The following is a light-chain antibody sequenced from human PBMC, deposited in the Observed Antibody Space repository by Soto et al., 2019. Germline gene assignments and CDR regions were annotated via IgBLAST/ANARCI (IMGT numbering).Light chain of an antibody. CDR1: QSINTW. CDR3: QQYDTYSRT. V-gene: IGKV1-5*01. Sequence: DIQMTQSPSTLSASVGDRVTVTCRASQSINTWLAWYQQKPGKAPKLLIYDASSLQSGVPSRFTGRGSGTEFTLTISSQQPDEFETYYCQQYDTYSRTFGQGTKVEIK. J-gene: IGKJ1*01. CDR2: DAS.